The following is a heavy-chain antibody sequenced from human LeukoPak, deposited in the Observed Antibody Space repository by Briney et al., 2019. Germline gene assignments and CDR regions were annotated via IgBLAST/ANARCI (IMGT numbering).Heavy chain of an antibody. CDR3: AREVREFRSYYYYYMDV. J-gene: IGHJ6*03. Sequence: RPGGSLRLSCAASGFTFDDYGMSWVRQAPGKGLEWVSGINWNGGSTGYADSVKGRFTISRDNAKNSLYLQMNSLRAEDTAVYYCAREVREFRSYYYYYMDVWGKGTTVTVSS. D-gene: IGHD2-21*01. CDR2: INWNGGST. CDR1: GFTFDDYG. V-gene: IGHV3-20*04.